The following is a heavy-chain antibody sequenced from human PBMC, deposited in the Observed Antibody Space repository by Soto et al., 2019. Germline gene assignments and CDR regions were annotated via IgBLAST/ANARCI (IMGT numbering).Heavy chain of an antibody. Sequence: PSETLSLTCAVSGDSISGNNWWSWVRQSPGKGLEWIGYIYYTGITHLNPSLKSRLTMAVDTSKNEFSLKLTSVSAADTAVYFCAREERKGIISWFDPWGQGTPVTVSS. J-gene: IGHJ5*02. CDR2: IYYTGIT. CDR3: AREERKGIISWFDP. D-gene: IGHD2-21*01. CDR1: GDSISGNNW. V-gene: IGHV4-4*02.